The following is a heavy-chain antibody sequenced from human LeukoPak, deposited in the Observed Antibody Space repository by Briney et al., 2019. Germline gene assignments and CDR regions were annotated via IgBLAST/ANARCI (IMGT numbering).Heavy chain of an antibody. D-gene: IGHD2-21*02. Sequence: SVKVSCKASGGTFSSYAISWVRQAPGQGLEWMGGIIPIFGTANYAQKLQGRVTMTTDTSTSTAYMELRSLRSDDTAVYYCARGLRLAYCGGDCYDHFDYWGQGTLVTVSS. CDR3: ARGLRLAYCGGDCYDHFDY. CDR2: IIPIFGTA. CDR1: GGTFSSYA. J-gene: IGHJ4*02. V-gene: IGHV1-69*05.